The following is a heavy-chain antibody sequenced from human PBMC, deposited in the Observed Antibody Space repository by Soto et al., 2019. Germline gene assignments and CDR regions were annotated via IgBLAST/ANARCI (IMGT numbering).Heavy chain of an antibody. Sequence: TVGYPRLSCAASGFTFSMYWMHWVRQVPGKGPEWVSRINDDGISTNYADSVKGRFTISRDNAKNTLYLQMNALRVEDTAVYYCTSWPRSTQTGTGALWGQGYLVIVSS. D-gene: IGHD6-13*01. CDR1: GFTFSMYW. CDR3: TSWPRSTQTGTGAL. CDR2: INDDGIST. J-gene: IGHJ4*02. V-gene: IGHV3-74*01.